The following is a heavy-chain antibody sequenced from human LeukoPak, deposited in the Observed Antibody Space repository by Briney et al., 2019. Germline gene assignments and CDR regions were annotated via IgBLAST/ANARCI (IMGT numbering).Heavy chain of an antibody. CDR2: ICGSGGST. V-gene: IGHV3-23*01. CDR1: GFTFSSYA. D-gene: IGHD6-13*01. J-gene: IGHJ6*02. CDR3: AKDSSSWYWPPPTYYYYGMDV. Sequence: GGSLRLSSAASGFTFSSYAMSWVRQAPGKGLEWVSAICGSGGSTYYADSVKGRFTISRDNSKNTLYLQMNSLRAEDTAVYYCAKDSSSWYWPPPTYYYYGMDVWGQGTTVTVSS.